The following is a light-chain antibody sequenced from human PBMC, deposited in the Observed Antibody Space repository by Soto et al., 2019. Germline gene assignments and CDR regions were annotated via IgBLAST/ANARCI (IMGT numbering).Light chain of an antibody. J-gene: IGLJ1*01. CDR3: QTWGTGIHV. V-gene: IGLV4-69*01. CDR1: XGHSSYA. Sequence: QPVLTQSPSASASLGASVKLTCTLSXGHSSYAIAWHQQQPEKGPRYLMKLNSDGSHSKGDGIPDRFSGSSSGAERYLIISSLQSEDEADYYCQTWGTGIHVFGTGTKLTVL. CDR2: LNSDGSH.